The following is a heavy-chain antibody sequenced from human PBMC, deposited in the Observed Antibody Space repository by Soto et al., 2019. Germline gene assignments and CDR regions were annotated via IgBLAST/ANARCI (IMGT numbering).Heavy chain of an antibody. CDR1: GFTFSSYG. J-gene: IGHJ6*02. D-gene: IGHD2-2*02. V-gene: IGHV3-30*18. Sequence: PGGSLRLSCAASGFTFSSYGMHWVRQAPGKGLEWVAVISYDGSNKYYADSVKGRFTISRDNSKNTLYLQMNSLRAEDTAVYYCAKGCDVVVPAAILSSGSGYYGMDVWGQGTTVTVSS. CDR3: AKGCDVVVPAAILSSGSGYYGMDV. CDR2: ISYDGSNK.